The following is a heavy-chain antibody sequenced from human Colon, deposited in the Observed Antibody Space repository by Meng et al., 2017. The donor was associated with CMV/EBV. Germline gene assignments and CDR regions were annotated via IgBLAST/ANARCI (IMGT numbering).Heavy chain of an antibody. CDR3: ARRSDHYDSSGYYTILDY. D-gene: IGHD3-22*01. CDR2: MYPGDSDT. J-gene: IGHJ4*02. CDR1: GYSFTTYW. Sequence: GESLKISCQASGYSFTTYWIGWVRQMPGKGLEWMGIMYPGDSDTRYSPSFQGQVTISADKSISTAYLQWGSLKASDTAIYYCARRSDHYDSSGYYTILDYWGQGTLVTVSS. V-gene: IGHV5-51*01.